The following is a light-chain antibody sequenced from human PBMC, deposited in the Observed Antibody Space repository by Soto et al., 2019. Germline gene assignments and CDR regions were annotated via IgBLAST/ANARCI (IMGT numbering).Light chain of an antibody. CDR2: SNH. J-gene: IGLJ3*02. CDR1: SSNIGSHT. Sequence: QSVLTQPPSASGTPGQRVTISCSGSSSNIGSHTVHWYRQLPGTAPKLLIYSNHQRPSGVPDRFSGTRSGTSASLAISGLQSEDEADYYCASWDGSLSGPVFGGGTKLTVL. CDR3: ASWDGSLSGPV. V-gene: IGLV1-44*01.